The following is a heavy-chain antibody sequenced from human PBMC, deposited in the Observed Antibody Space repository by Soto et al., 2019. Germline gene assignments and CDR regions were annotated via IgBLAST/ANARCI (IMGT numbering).Heavy chain of an antibody. J-gene: IGHJ6*02. V-gene: IGHV1-69*13. D-gene: IGHD3-10*02. CDR2: IIPIFGTA. CDR1: GGTSSSYA. CDR3: ARDPPVRGVMTGWYYYYGMDV. Sequence: GASVKVSCKASGGTSSSYAISWVRQAPGQGLEWMGGIIPIFGTANYAQKFQGRVTITADESTSTAYMELSSLRSEDTAVYYCARDPPVRGVMTGWYYYYGMDVWGQGTTVTVSS.